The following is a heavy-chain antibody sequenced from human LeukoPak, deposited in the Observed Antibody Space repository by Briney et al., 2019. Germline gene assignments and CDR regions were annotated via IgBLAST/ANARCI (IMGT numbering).Heavy chain of an antibody. Sequence: SETLSLTCTVSGGSISSYYWSWLRQPPGKGLEWIGYIYYSGSTNYNPSLKSRVTISVDTSKNQFSLKLSSVTAADTAVYYCARDTEATGLFDPWGQGTLVTVSS. J-gene: IGHJ5*02. CDR1: GGSISSYY. D-gene: IGHD1-14*01. CDR2: IYYSGST. CDR3: ARDTEATGLFDP. V-gene: IGHV4-59*01.